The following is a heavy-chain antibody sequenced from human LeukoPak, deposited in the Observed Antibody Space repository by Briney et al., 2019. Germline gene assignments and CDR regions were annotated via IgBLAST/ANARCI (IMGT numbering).Heavy chain of an antibody. D-gene: IGHD2-2*01. Sequence: PSETLSLTCSVSGGSISSYYWGWIRQPPGKGLEWIGSIYYSGSTYYNPSLKSRVTISVDTSKNQFSLKLSSVTAADTAVYYCARQFLYCGSTSCYDYWGQGTLVTVSS. CDR2: IYYSGST. CDR1: GGSISSYY. J-gene: IGHJ4*02. V-gene: IGHV4-39*01. CDR3: ARQFLYCGSTSCYDY.